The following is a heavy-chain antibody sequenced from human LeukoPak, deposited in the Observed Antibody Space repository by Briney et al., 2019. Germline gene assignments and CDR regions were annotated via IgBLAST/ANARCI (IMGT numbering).Heavy chain of an antibody. CDR3: EKGSYGSGSYVDY. CDR2: LSYDGSNK. V-gene: IGHV3-30*18. J-gene: IGHJ4*02. D-gene: IGHD3-10*01. CDR1: GFTFSSYG. Sequence: PGVSVRLSCAASGFTFSSYGMHCVRQAPGKGREGVAVLSYDGSNKYYADPVKGRFTIYRDNAKNSLYLQMNSLRAEDTALYYCEKGSYGSGSYVDYWGQGTLITVSS.